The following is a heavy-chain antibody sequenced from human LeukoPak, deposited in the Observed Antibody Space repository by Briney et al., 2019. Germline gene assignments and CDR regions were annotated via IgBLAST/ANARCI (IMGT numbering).Heavy chain of an antibody. CDR2: IYPGDSDT. CDR3: VRPEYSDSPAPDY. J-gene: IGHJ4*02. V-gene: IGHV5-51*01. D-gene: IGHD1-26*01. Sequence: GESLKISCKGSGYIFTNYWIGWVRQMPGKGLEWMGIIYPGDSDTRYSPSFQGQVTISADHFINTAYLQWSSLKAPDTAMYYCVRPEYSDSPAPDYWGQGTLVTVSS. CDR1: GYIFTNYW.